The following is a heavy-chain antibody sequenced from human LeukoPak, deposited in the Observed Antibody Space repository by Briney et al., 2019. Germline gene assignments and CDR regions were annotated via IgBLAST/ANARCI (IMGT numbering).Heavy chain of an antibody. CDR3: AKDDRWLQYNE. CDR2: IRGNGITT. CDR1: GFTFSTHG. V-gene: IGHV3-23*01. D-gene: IGHD5-24*01. Sequence: GGTLRLSCSASGFTFSTHGMNWVRQAPGRGLEWVSGIRGNGITTYYADSVKGRFTISRDNSKNTVYLQMNSLRAEDTVIYYCAKDDRWLQYNEWGQGTLVTVSS. J-gene: IGHJ4*02.